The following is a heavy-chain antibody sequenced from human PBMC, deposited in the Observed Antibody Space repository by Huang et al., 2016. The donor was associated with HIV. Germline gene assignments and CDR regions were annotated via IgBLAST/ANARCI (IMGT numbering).Heavy chain of an antibody. D-gene: IGHD6-6*01. CDR3: ASASIAARRWFDP. V-gene: IGHV4-59*01. Sequence: QVQLQESGPGLVKPSETLSLTCTVSGGSMSSYYWRWIRQPPGKGLEGIGYIYYSGSTNYSPTLKSRVTISVDTSKNQFSLRLSSVTAADTAVYYCASASIAARRWFDPWGQGSLVTVSS. CDR1: GGSMSSYY. CDR2: IYYSGST. J-gene: IGHJ5*02.